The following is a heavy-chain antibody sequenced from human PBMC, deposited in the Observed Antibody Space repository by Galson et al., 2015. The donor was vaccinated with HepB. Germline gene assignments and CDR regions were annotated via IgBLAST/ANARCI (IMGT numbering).Heavy chain of an antibody. CDR1: GFTFSSYW. Sequence: LRLSCAASGFTFSSYWMNWVRQAPGKGLEWVAHINQDGSSKYYVDSVKGRFTISRDNAKDSVYLQLDSLRAEDTAVYYCARRISLVRGIITKPDYYYGMDVWGQGTTVTVAS. V-gene: IGHV3-7*03. CDR2: INQDGSSK. J-gene: IGHJ6*02. D-gene: IGHD3-10*01. CDR3: ARRISLVRGIITKPDYYYGMDV.